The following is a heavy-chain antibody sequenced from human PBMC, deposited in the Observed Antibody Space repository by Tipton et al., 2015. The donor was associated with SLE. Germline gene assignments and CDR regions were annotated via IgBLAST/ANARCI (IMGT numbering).Heavy chain of an antibody. D-gene: IGHD7-27*01. CDR1: GGSFSGYY. Sequence: TLSLTCAVYGGSFSGYYWSWIRQPPGKGLEWIGSIYYSGSTYYNPSLKSRVTISVDTSKNQFSLKLSSVTAADTAVYYCAGGNYLGMFDYWGQGTLVTVSS. CDR2: IYYSGST. J-gene: IGHJ4*02. V-gene: IGHV4-34*01. CDR3: AGGNYLGMFDY.